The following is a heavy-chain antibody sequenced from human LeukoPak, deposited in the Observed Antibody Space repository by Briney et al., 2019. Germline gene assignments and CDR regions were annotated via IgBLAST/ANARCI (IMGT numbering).Heavy chain of an antibody. Sequence: GESLKISCKGSGYSFTSYWIGWVRQMPGKGLEWMGIIYPGDSDTRYSPSFQGQVTISADKSISTAYLQWSSLKASDTAMYYCARSAGSNYHYYYMDVWGKGTTVTVSS. CDR3: ARSAGSNYHYYYMDV. V-gene: IGHV5-51*01. CDR1: GYSFTSYW. D-gene: IGHD6-25*01. J-gene: IGHJ6*03. CDR2: IYPGDSDT.